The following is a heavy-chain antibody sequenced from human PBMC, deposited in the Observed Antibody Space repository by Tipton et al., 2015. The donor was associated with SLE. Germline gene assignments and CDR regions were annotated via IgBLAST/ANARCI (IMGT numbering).Heavy chain of an antibody. CDR3: ARANGVVGGQVPYWYFDL. D-gene: IGHD1-26*01. V-gene: IGHV4-34*01. CDR1: GGSFSGYY. Sequence: TLSLTCAVYGGSFSGYYCSWIRQPPGKGLEWIGEINHSGSTNYNPSLKSRVTISVDTSKNQFSLRLNSVTAADTAVYYCARANGVVGGQVPYWYFDLWGRGTLVTVSS. J-gene: IGHJ2*01. CDR2: INHSGST.